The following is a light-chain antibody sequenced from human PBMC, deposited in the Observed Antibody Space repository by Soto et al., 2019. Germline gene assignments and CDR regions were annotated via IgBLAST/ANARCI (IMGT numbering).Light chain of an antibody. CDR1: SSDVGGYDY. V-gene: IGLV2-14*01. J-gene: IGLJ3*02. CDR3: SSYTSSNTLA. CDR2: DVS. Sequence: QSVLTQPASVSGSPGQSITISCTGTSSDVGGYDYVSWYQQHPGKAPKLMIYDVSNRPSGVSNRFSGSKSGNTASLTISGLQAEDEADYYCSSYTSSNTLAFGGGTTLTVL.